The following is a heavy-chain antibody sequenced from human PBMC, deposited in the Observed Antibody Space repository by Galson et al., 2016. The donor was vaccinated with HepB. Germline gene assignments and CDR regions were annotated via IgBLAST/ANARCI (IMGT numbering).Heavy chain of an antibody. D-gene: IGHD6-13*01. CDR2: ISDYNGDR. CDR3: ARGSSWRYFDY. V-gene: IGHV1-18*01. CDR1: GYSFTSYG. Sequence: SVKVSCKASGYSFTSYGIAWVRQAPGQGLEWMGWISDYNGDRNYAQKFQGRVTLTTDTSTTTVYMELTSLRSDDTAVYFCARGSSWRYFDYCGQGTQVTVSS. J-gene: IGHJ4*02.